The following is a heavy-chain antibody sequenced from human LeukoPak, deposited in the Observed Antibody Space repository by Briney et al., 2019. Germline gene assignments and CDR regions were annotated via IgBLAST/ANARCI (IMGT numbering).Heavy chain of an antibody. J-gene: IGHJ4*02. V-gene: IGHV3-21*01. Sequence: GGSLRLSCAASGFTFSSYSMNWVRQAPGKGLEWVSSISSSSSYIYYADSVKGRFTISRDNAKNSLYLQMNSLRAEDTAVYYCARSHPGYCSGGSCKPYYFDYWGQGTLVTVSS. D-gene: IGHD2-15*01. CDR3: ARSHPGYCSGGSCKPYYFDY. CDR1: GFTFSSYS. CDR2: ISSSSSYI.